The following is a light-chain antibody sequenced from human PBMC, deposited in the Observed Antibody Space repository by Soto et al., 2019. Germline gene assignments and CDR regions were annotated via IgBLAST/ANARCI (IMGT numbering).Light chain of an antibody. V-gene: IGLV2-14*01. CDR2: EVN. J-gene: IGLJ1*01. CDR3: SSHSSSSAYYV. CDR1: SSDIGYYDY. Sequence: QSALTQPASVSGSPGQSITISCTGTSSDIGYYDYVSWYQHHSGKAPKLIIYEVNNRPSGVSNCFSGSRSVNAASLTLSSLQAEDEADYYCSSHSSSSAYYVFGTGPKVTVL.